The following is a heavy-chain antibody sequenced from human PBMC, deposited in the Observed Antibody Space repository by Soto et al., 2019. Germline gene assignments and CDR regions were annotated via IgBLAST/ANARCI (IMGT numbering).Heavy chain of an antibody. V-gene: IGHV1-8*01. Sequence: GASVKVSCKSSGYTFTSYDINCVRQATGQGLEWMEWMNPNSGNTGYAQKFQGRVTMTRNTSISTAYMELSSLRSEDTAVYYCASQLLRGAFDIWGQGTMVTVSS. CDR3: ASQLLRGAFDI. D-gene: IGHD2-2*01. J-gene: IGHJ3*02. CDR2: MNPNSGNT. CDR1: GYTFTSYD.